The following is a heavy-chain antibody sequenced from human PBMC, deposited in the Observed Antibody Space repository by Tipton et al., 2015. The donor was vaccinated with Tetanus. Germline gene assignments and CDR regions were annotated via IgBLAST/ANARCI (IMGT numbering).Heavy chain of an antibody. V-gene: IGHV4-59*01. D-gene: IGHD2/OR15-2a*01. Sequence: TLSLTCTISGGSISRYYWAWIRQTPGKGLEWIGYIDYNGSTKYNPSLRSRVTLSLDTSKNQISMRLTSVTAADTAVYYCAREDYFDISAFDIWGQGTMVTVSS. CDR2: IDYNGST. J-gene: IGHJ3*02. CDR3: AREDYFDISAFDI. CDR1: GGSISRYY.